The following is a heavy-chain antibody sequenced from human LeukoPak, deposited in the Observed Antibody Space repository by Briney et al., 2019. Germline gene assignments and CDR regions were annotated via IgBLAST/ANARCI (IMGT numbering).Heavy chain of an antibody. V-gene: IGHV3-15*01. J-gene: IGHJ5*02. CDR2: IKARRAGGTT. D-gene: IGHD2-2*01. CDR1: GFTFSDDW. Sequence: GGSLSLSCAASGFTFSDDWMNWVRQAPGKGPEWVGHIKARRAGGTTEYAAPVGGRFTISRDDSRSILYLQMNNLKTEDTALYYCTTGHYAPWGQ. CDR3: TTGHYAP.